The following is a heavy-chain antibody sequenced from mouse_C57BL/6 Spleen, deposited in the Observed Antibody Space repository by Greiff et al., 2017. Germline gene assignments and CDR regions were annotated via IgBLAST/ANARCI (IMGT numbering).Heavy chain of an antibody. Sequence: QVQLKQPGAELVMPGASVKLSCKASGYTFTSYWMHWVKQRPGQGLEWIGEIDPSDSYTNYNQKFKGKSTLTVDKSSSTAYMQLSSLTSEDSAVYYCARSYYGSSYDVWGTGTTVTVSS. V-gene: IGHV1-69*01. CDR1: GYTFTSYW. CDR3: ARSYYGSSYDV. D-gene: IGHD1-1*01. J-gene: IGHJ1*03. CDR2: IDPSDSYT.